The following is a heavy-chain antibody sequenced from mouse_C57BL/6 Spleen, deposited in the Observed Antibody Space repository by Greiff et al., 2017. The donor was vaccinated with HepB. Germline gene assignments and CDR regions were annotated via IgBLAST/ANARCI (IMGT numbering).Heavy chain of an antibody. D-gene: IGHD1-1*01. CDR2: INPSSGYT. Sequence: VQLQQSGAELARPGASVKMSCKASGYTFTSYTMHWVKQRPGQGLEWIGYINPSSGYTKYNQKFKDKATLTADKSSSTAYMQLSSLTSEDSAVYYCARYPITTVVENYWGQGTTLTVSS. J-gene: IGHJ2*01. CDR3: ARYPITTVVENY. CDR1: GYTFTSYT. V-gene: IGHV1-4*01.